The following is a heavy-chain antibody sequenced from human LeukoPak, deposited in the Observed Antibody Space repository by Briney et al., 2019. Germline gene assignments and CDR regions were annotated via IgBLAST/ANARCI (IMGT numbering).Heavy chain of an antibody. CDR2: IYTSGST. CDR3: ARDMMWFGELSQGSYYFDY. Sequence: SETLSLTCTVSGVSISSYYWSWIRQPAGKGLEWIGRIYTSGSTNYNPSLKSRVTMSVDTSKNQFSLKLSSVTAADTAVYCCARDMMWFGELSQGSYYFDYWGQGTLVTVSS. CDR1: GVSISSYY. J-gene: IGHJ4*02. V-gene: IGHV4-4*07. D-gene: IGHD3-10*01.